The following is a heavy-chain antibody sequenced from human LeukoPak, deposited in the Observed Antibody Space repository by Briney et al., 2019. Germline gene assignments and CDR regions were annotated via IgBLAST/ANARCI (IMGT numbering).Heavy chain of an antibody. CDR3: ATDLAARTGPVDT. Sequence: SQTLSLTCSVSGDSISSGTYCWPWIRQHPGKGLEWIGNIYYTGTTYYHPSLESRLTMSLDTLKNQFSLKLRSVTAADAATYYCATDLAARTGPVDTGGQGTLVAVSS. D-gene: IGHD6-6*01. J-gene: IGHJ5*02. CDR1: GDSISSGTYC. CDR2: IYYTGTT. V-gene: IGHV4-31*03.